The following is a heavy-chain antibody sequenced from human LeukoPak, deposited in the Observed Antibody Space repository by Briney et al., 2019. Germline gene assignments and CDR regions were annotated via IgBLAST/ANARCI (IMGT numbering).Heavy chain of an antibody. CDR2: ISTSSSYI. D-gene: IGHD2-21*02. V-gene: IGHV3-21*01. Sequence: GGSLRLSCAASGFSFSSYNMNWVRQAPGKGLEWVSSISTSSSYIYYADSVKGRFTISRDNAKNSLYLQMNSLRAEDTAVYYCARDPPAYCGGDCSVWGQGTLVTVSS. J-gene: IGHJ4*02. CDR1: GFSFSSYN. CDR3: ARDPPAYCGGDCSV.